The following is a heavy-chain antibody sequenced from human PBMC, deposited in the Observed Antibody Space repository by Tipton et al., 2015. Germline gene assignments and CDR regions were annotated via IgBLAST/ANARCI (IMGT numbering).Heavy chain of an antibody. Sequence: TLSLTCAVSAYSISSDYYWGWIRQPPGKGLEWIGSISHSGNTYYNPSLKIRVTMSRDTSKNHFSLKLTSVTAADTAVYYCARARGRHGGLFDSWGQGILVTVSS. V-gene: IGHV4-38-2*01. D-gene: IGHD4-23*01. CDR2: ISHSGNT. CDR1: AYSISSDYY. CDR3: ARARGRHGGLFDS. J-gene: IGHJ4*02.